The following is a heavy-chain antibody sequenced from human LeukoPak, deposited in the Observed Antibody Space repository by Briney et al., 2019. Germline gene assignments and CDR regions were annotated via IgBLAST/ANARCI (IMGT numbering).Heavy chain of an antibody. CDR3: ARLGTADDAFDL. CDR2: IYYSGST. V-gene: IGHV4-39*02. J-gene: IGHJ3*01. CDR1: GGSISSSSYY. Sequence: MASETLSLTCTVSGGSISSSSYYWGWIRQPPGKGLEWIGSIYYSGSTYYNPSLKSRVTISVDTSKNHFSLKLTSVTAADTAVYYCARLGTADDAFDLWGQGTMATVSS.